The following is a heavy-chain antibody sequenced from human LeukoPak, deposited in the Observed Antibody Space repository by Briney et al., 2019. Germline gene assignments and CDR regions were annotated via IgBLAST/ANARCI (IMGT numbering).Heavy chain of an antibody. CDR3: AREWDSGSYYLGYFDY. Sequence: GGSLRLSCAASEFTFSGYWMSWVRQAPGKGLEWVGRIRNKANSYTTEYAASVKGRFTISRDDSKNSLYLQMNSLKCEDTAVYYCAREWDSGSYYLGYFDYWGQGTLVTVSS. D-gene: IGHD1-26*01. V-gene: IGHV3-72*01. CDR2: IRNKANSYTT. J-gene: IGHJ4*02. CDR1: EFTFSGYW.